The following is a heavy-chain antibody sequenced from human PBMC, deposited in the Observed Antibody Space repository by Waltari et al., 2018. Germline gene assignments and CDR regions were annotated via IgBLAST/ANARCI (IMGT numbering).Heavy chain of an antibody. Sequence: EVQLLESGGGLVQPGGSLRLSCAASGFTFRRHAMSWIRQAPVKGLGWVSAIVGEGRGTHYADSVKCRFTMSRDNSKNTLSLQRNSLRADDAAVYYCARSLNEGGALFGGLDAFDIWGQGTLVTVSS. V-gene: IGHV3-23*01. J-gene: IGHJ3*02. CDR1: GFTFRRHA. D-gene: IGHD3-16*01. CDR2: IVGEGRGT. CDR3: ARSLNEGGALFGGLDAFDI.